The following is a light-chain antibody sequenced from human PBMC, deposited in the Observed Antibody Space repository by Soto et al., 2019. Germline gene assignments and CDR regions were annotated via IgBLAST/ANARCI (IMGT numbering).Light chain of an antibody. CDR3: QQYYSSWT. V-gene: IGKV3-20*01. CDR2: GAS. J-gene: IGKJ1*01. CDR1: QRISGTF. Sequence: EIVLTQSPGTLSLSPGERATPSCRASQRISGTFLAWYQHKPGQAPRVLIYGASRRATGIPDRFSGSGSGTDFTLTISRLEPEDFALYYCQQYYSSWTFGQGTKVEMK.